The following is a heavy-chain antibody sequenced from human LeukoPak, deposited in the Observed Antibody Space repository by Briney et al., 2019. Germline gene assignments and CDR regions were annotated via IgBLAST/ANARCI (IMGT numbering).Heavy chain of an antibody. CDR3: AKDIQGSY. V-gene: IGHV3-23*01. Sequence: PGGSLRLSCAASGFTFSSYAMNWVRQAPGKGLEWVSGISGSGGSTYYADSVKGRFTISRDNSKNALYLQMNSLRAEDTAIYYCAKDIQGSYWGQGTLVTVSS. D-gene: IGHD2-21*01. J-gene: IGHJ4*02. CDR2: ISGSGGST. CDR1: GFTFSSYA.